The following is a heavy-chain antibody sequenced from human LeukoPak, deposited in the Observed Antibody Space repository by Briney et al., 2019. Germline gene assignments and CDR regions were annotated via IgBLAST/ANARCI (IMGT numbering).Heavy chain of an antibody. J-gene: IGHJ4*02. CDR3: ARDGYSSGWPKFDY. CDR2: INTNTGNP. CDR1: GYTFTSYD. Sequence: ASVKVSCKASGYTFTSYDINWVRQAPGQGLEWMGWINTNTGNPTYAQGFTGRFVFSLDTSVSTAYLQISSLKAEDTAVYYCARDGYSSGWPKFDYWGQGTLVTVSS. V-gene: IGHV7-4-1*02. D-gene: IGHD6-19*01.